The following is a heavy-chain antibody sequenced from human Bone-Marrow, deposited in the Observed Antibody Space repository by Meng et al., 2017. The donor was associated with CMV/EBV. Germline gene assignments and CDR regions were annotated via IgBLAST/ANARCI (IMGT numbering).Heavy chain of an antibody. Sequence: TLTGYDRHWGRQAPGKGLDGRGWRKPNRGGTNNAQKFQGRVTRTRDTSISTAYMELSRLRSDDTAVYYCARVGRKQQRVGGGYWFDPWGQGTLVTVSS. V-gene: IGHV1-2*02. CDR3: ARVGRKQQRVGGGYWFDP. CDR1: TLTGYD. CDR2: RKPNRGGT. D-gene: IGHD6-13*01. J-gene: IGHJ5*02.